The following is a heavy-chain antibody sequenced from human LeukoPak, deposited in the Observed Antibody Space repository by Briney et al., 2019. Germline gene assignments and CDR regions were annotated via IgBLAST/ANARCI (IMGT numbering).Heavy chain of an antibody. D-gene: IGHD3-3*01. CDR1: GYSFSSYW. CDR3: ARRHGSGLIDY. CDR2: IYPGDSDT. Sequence: TGESLKISCKGSGYSFSSYWIAWVRQMPGKGLEWMGSIYPGDSDTRHSPSFQGQVTISADKSISTAYVQWGSLKASDTAMYYCARRHGSGLIDYWGQGTLVTVSS. V-gene: IGHV5-51*01. J-gene: IGHJ4*02.